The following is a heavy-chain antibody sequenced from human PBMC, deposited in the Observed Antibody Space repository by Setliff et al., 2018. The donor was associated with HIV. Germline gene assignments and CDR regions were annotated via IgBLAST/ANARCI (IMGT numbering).Heavy chain of an antibody. J-gene: IGHJ6*02. CDR2: MSGINDNT. CDR1: GFTFSSYG. CDR3: ARDTAELLGLYYYYGMDV. V-gene: IGHV3-23*01. Sequence: PGGSLRLSCAASGFTFSSYGMNWVRQAPGKGLEWLSLMSGINDNTHYADSVKGRFTISRDNSKNTLYLQMNSLRAEDTAVYYCARDTAELLGLYYYYGMDVWGQGTTVTVSS. D-gene: IGHD1-26*01.